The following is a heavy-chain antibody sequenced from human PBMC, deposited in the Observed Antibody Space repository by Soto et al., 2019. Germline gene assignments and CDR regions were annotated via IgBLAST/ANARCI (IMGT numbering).Heavy chain of an antibody. CDR3: ARNSPPDY. J-gene: IGHJ4*02. Sequence: QVQLVESGGGVVQPGTSLRLSCAASGFTFRTYAMYWVRQAPGKGLEWVAVISYDGSNKYYADSVKGRFTISRDDSKNTLYLQMNSLGAGDTAVYYWARNSPPDYWGQVTLVTVSS. CDR1: GFTFRTYA. CDR2: ISYDGSNK. V-gene: IGHV3-30-3*01.